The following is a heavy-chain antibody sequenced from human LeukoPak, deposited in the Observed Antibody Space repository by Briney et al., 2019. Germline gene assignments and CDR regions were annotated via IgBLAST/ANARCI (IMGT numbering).Heavy chain of an antibody. V-gene: IGHV3-23*01. CDR2: ISGSGTGT. J-gene: IGHJ4*02. CDR1: GVTFSTYW. Sequence: QAGGSLRLSCAASGVTFSTYWMNWVRQAPGKGLEWVSAISGSGTGTYYADSVKGRFTISRDNSKNTLYLQMNSLRAEDTAVYYCAKGLGGYNWYYSDYWGQGTLVTASS. CDR3: AKGLGGYNWYYSDY. D-gene: IGHD5-12*01.